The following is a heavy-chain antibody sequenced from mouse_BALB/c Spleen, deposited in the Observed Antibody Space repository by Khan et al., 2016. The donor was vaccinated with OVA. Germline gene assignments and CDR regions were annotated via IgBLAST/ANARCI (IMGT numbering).Heavy chain of an antibody. J-gene: IGHJ4*01. CDR2: IWTDGST. CDR1: GFSLTNFG. CDR3: ARQPYYHDYVLDY. V-gene: IGHV2-6-1*01. D-gene: IGHD2-10*01. Sequence: QVQLKESGPGLVAPSHSLSITCTISGFSLTNFGIHWVSQPPGKGLEWLGVIWTDGSTTSNSTLTSSMTTTKDNSKCQVSLKMNSLQTDDTAMYYCARQPYYHDYVLDYWGQGTSVTVSS.